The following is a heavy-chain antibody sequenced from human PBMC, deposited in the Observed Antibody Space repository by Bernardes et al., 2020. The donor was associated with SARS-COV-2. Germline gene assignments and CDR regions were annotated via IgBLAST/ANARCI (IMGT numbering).Heavy chain of an antibody. CDR2: ISSGGSYR. J-gene: IGHJ5*02. V-gene: IGHV3-11*06. CDR3: ARGKEAYFDFWDGYYLDR. Sequence: GGSLRLSCAASGFSFSEYYMSWVRQAPGKGLEWMSYISSGGSYRNFADSVRGRFTISRDNAKNSLYLQMNSLRAEDTAVYYCARGKEAYFDFWDGYYLDRCDQGTLVTVSS. CDR1: GFSFSEYY. D-gene: IGHD3-3*01.